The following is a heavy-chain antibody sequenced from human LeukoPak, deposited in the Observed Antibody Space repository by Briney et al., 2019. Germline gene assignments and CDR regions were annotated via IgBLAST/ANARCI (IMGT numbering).Heavy chain of an antibody. V-gene: IGHV4-31*03. Sequence: SETLSLTCTVSGGSISSSSYYWSWIRQHPGKGLEWIGYIYYSGSTYYNPSLKSRVTISVDTSKNQFSLKLSSVTAADAAVYYCARDRRFGFGELFDAFDIWGQGTMVTVSS. CDR2: IYYSGST. J-gene: IGHJ3*02. CDR3: ARDRRFGFGELFDAFDI. D-gene: IGHD3-10*01. CDR1: GGSISSSSYY.